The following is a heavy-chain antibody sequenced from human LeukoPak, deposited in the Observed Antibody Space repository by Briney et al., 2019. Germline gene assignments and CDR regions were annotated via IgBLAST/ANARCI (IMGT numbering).Heavy chain of an antibody. CDR3: ARVEVVRGVLYYYYYYYMDV. J-gene: IGHJ6*03. V-gene: IGHV4-39*07. Sequence: SETLSLTCTVSGGSISSSSYYWGWIRQPPGKGLEWIGSIYYSGSTYYNPSLKSRVTISVDTSKNQFSLKLSSVTAEDTAVYYCARVEVVRGVLYYYYYYYMDVWGKGTTVTVSS. CDR1: GGSISSSSYY. CDR2: IYYSGST. D-gene: IGHD3-10*01.